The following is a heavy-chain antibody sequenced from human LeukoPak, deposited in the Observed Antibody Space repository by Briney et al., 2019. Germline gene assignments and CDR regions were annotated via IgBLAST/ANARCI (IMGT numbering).Heavy chain of an antibody. Sequence: GGSLRLSCAASGFTFSSHGMHWVRQAPGKGLEWVAVIWYDGSNKYYADSMKGRFTISRDNSKNTLYLQMNSLRAEDTAVYYCARDGTGSNSGWYIHWGQGTLVTVSS. D-gene: IGHD6-19*01. CDR2: IWYDGSNK. V-gene: IGHV3-33*01. CDR3: ARDGTGSNSGWYIH. CDR1: GFTFSSHG. J-gene: IGHJ4*02.